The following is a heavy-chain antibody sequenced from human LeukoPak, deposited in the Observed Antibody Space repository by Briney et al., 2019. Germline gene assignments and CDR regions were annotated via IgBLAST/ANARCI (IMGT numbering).Heavy chain of an antibody. CDR2: IYYSGST. CDR3: AREGYYYGSGTHYFDY. D-gene: IGHD3-10*01. CDR1: GGSVSSGSYY. V-gene: IGHV4-61*01. J-gene: IGHJ4*02. Sequence: SETLSLTCTVSGGSVSSGSYYWSWIRQPPGKGLEWIVYIYYSGSTNYNPSLKSRATITVDTSKNQFSLKLSSVTAAATAVYYCAREGYYYGSGTHYFDYWGQGTLVTVSS.